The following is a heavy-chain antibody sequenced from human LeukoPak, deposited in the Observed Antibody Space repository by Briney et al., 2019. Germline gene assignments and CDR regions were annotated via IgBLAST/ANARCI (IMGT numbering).Heavy chain of an antibody. CDR1: GGSISSGSYY. Sequence: SQTLSLTCTVSGGSISSGSYYWSWIRQPAGKGLEWIGRIYTSGSTNYNPSLKSRVTISVDTSKNQFSLKLSSVTAADTAVYYCARASPSWHGGGVYYWGQGTLVTVSS. D-gene: IGHD3-16*01. J-gene: IGHJ4*02. V-gene: IGHV4-61*02. CDR3: ARASPSWHGGGVYY. CDR2: IYTSGST.